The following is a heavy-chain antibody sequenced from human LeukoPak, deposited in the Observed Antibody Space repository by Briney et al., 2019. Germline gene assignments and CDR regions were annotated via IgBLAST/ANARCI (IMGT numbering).Heavy chain of an antibody. CDR2: MNPNSGNT. V-gene: IGHV1-8*01. J-gene: IGHJ3*02. CDR1: GYTFTSYD. CDR3: ARAGAVAGTWDAFDI. D-gene: IGHD6-19*01. Sequence: ASVKVSCRASGYTFTSYDINWVRQATGQGLEWMGWMNPNSGNTGYAQKFQGRVTITADKSTSTAYMELSSLRSEDTAVYYCARAGAVAGTWDAFDIWGQGTMVTVSS.